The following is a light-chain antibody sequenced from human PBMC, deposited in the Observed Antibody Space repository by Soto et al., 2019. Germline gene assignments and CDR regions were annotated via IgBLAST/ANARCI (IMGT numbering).Light chain of an antibody. V-gene: IGKV3-15*01. Sequence: EIVMTQSPATLSVSPGARATLSCRASQSVSSNLAWYQQKPCQAPRLLIYGASTRATGIPARFSGSGSGTEFTLTISSLQSEDFAVYYCQQYNNWPRTFGQGTKVEIK. CDR2: GAS. CDR1: QSVSSN. J-gene: IGKJ1*01. CDR3: QQYNNWPRT.